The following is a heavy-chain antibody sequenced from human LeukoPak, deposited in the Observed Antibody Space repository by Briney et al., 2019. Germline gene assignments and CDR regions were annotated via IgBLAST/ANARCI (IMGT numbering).Heavy chain of an antibody. D-gene: IGHD1-26*01. V-gene: IGHV4-39*01. J-gene: IGHJ5*02. CDR3: ARFRGAMSWFDP. CDR1: GGSISSGGYY. CDR2: IYYSGST. Sequence: SETLSLTCTVSGGSISSGGYYWGWIRQPPGKGLEWIGSIYYSGSTYYNPSLKSRVTISVDTSKNQFSLKLSSVTAADTAVYYCARFRGAMSWFDPWGQGTLVTVSS.